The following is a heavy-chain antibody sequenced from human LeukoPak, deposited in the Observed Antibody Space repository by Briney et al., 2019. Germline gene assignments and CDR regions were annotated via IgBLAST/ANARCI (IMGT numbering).Heavy chain of an antibody. D-gene: IGHD5-18*01. V-gene: IGHV3-74*01. CDR2: IKGDGSST. CDR1: GFTFSSYW. J-gene: IGHJ4*02. CDR3: ARDGYSFGHDFDY. Sequence: GGSLRLSCAASGFTFSSYWMHWVRHTPGKGLVWVSRIKGDGSSTSYADSVKGRFTISRDNAKNTLYLQMNSLKAEDTAVYYCARDGYSFGHDFDYWGQGTLVTVSS.